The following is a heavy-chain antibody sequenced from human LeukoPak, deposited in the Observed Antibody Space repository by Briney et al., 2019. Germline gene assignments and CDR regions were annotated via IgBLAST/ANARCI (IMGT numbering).Heavy chain of an antibody. CDR2: IYTSGST. J-gene: IGHJ6*03. CDR3: ARVKYGDYFNYYYYYMDV. Sequence: PSETLSLTCTVSGGSINSATYYWTWVRQPAGKGLERIGRIYTSGSTNYNPSLKSRVTISVDTSKNQFSLKLSSVTAADTAVYYCARVKYGDYFNYYYYYMDVWGKGTTVTVSS. D-gene: IGHD4-17*01. CDR1: GGSINSATYY. V-gene: IGHV4-61*02.